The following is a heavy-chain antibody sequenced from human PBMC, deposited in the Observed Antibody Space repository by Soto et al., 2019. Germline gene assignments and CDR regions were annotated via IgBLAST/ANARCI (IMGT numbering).Heavy chain of an antibody. CDR3: ARVEAPFGESLH. CDR1: GYTFSSYT. D-gene: IGHD3-10*01. V-gene: IGHV1-18*01. Sequence: QIQLAQSGGEVKRPGASVKVSCKTSGYTFSSYTVAWVRQAPGQGLEWLGWISPDDGNTEYEQKFQGRVFMTADTLTNTAYLELTSLKYDDPAVYYCARVEAPFGESLHWGQGTPVTVSA. CDR2: ISPDDGNT. J-gene: IGHJ4*02.